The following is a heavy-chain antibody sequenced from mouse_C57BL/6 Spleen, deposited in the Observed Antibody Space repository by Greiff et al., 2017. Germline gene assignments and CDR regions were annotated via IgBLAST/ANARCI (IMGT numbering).Heavy chain of an antibody. D-gene: IGHD4-1*01. Sequence: EVKVEESGGGLVQPGGSMKLSCVASGFTFSNYWMNWVRQSPEKGLEWVAQIRLKSDNYATHYAESVKGRFTISRDDSKSSVYLQMNNLRAEDTGIYYCTNWGPSWFAYWGQGTLVTVSA. CDR3: TNWGPSWFAY. CDR1: GFTFSNYW. J-gene: IGHJ3*01. CDR2: IRLKSDNYAT. V-gene: IGHV6-3*01.